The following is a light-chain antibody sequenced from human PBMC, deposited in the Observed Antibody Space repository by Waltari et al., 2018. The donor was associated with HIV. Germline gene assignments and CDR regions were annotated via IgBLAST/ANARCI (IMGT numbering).Light chain of an antibody. CDR2: KDS. J-gene: IGLJ2*01. CDR3: QSTDRSGSYII. V-gene: IGLV3-25*03. CDR1: ALSMPY. Sequence: SYELTQPPSLSVSPGQTARITCSGDALSMPYVYWYQQKPGQAPVLVIYKDSERSSGIPERFSGSSSGTTVTLTISGAQAEDEAAYFCQSTDRSGSYIIFGGGTKLTVL.